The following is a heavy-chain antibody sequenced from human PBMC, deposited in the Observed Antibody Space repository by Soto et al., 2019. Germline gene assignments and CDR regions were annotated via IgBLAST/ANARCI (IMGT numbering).Heavy chain of an antibody. V-gene: IGHV1-18*04. J-gene: IGHJ4*03. CDR3: ARDVPGRRTHGFGHFDD. Sequence: ASLNVSFKASCYPFHYYPIILLLQSPLHGLEWMGWISTFDGTTNYALDFQGIVTISTETSKPTVYMELRGLTSDDTACYYCARDVPGRRTHGFGHFDDKGERILVNVSS. D-gene: IGHD1-26*01. CDR2: ISTFDGTT. CDR1: CYPFHYYP.